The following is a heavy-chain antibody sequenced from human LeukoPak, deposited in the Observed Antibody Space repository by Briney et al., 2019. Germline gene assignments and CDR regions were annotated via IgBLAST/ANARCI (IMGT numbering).Heavy chain of an antibody. CDR3: VTSYYDTSGHYYFDY. D-gene: IGHD3-22*01. CDR2: IYYSGST. J-gene: IGHJ4*02. CDR1: GGSISSYY. Sequence: SGTLSLTCTVAGGSISSYYWNWIRQPPGKGLEWIGYIYYSGSTNYNPSLKSRVTISLDTSKNQFSLKLSSVTAADTAVYYCVTSYYDTSGHYYFDYWGQGTLVTVSS. V-gene: IGHV4-59*01.